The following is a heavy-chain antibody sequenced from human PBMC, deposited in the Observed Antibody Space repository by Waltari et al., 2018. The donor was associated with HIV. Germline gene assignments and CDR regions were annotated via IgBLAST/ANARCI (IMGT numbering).Heavy chain of an antibody. J-gene: IGHJ4*02. V-gene: IGHV3-48*03. Sequence: EVQLVESGGGLVQPGGSLTLSCSISGFDVSDYEMNWVRQNPGRGLEWISFISSGGPTTHYAESVKGRFTISRDNAKNSLYLRMDRLRGEDTAVYYCARDQGSRTTMGYFDLWGQGTLVSVSS. D-gene: IGHD5-18*01. CDR3: ARDQGSRTTMGYFDL. CDR1: GFDVSDYE. CDR2: ISSGGPTT.